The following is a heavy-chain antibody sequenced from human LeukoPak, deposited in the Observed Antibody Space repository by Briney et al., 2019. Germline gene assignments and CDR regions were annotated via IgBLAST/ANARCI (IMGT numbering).Heavy chain of an antibody. J-gene: IGHJ4*02. CDR2: ISAYNGNS. V-gene: IGHV1-18*01. CDR1: GYTFTSYG. D-gene: IGHD2-2*01. Sequence: ASVKVSCKASGYTFTSYGISWGRQAPGQGLEWMGWISAYNGNSNYAQKFQGRVTMTTDTSTSTGYMELRSLRSDDTAVYYCARVHSYCSSTSCLDYWGQGTLVTVSS. CDR3: ARVHSYCSSTSCLDY.